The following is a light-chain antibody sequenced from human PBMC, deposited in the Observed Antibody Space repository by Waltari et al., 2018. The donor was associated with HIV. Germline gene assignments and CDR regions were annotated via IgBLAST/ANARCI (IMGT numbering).Light chain of an antibody. CDR2: RNS. J-gene: IGLJ1*01. CDR3: ASWDDSLNAFV. CDR1: NSTIPSTY. V-gene: IGLV1-47*01. Sequence: QSVLTQPPSASATPGQRITISRSGRNSTIPSTYLYLYQQLPGTAPKVFIYRNSQRPSGVPDRFSGSKSGTSASLIISGLRSGDEADYYCASWDDSLNAFVFGTGTKVTVL.